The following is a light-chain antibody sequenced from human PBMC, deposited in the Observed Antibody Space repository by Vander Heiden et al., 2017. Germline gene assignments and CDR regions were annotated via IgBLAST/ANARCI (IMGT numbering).Light chain of an antibody. CDR1: NIGSKR. CDR3: QVWDSSSDHPEGV. J-gene: IGLJ2*01. CDR2: VDS. V-gene: IGLV3-21*02. Sequence: SYVPTQPPSVSVAPGQTARITCGGNNIGSKRVHWYQQKPGQAPVLVVIVDSDRPSGIPERFSGSNSGNTATLTISRVEAGDEADDYCQVWDSSSDHPEGVFGGGTKLTVL.